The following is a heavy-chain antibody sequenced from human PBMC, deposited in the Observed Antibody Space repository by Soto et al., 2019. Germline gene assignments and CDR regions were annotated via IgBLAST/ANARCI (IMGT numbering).Heavy chain of an antibody. CDR2: TYHSGTT. D-gene: IGHD6-13*01. CDR1: GDSINNSHW. J-gene: IGHJ5*02. CDR3: AREVNSSPARGPNWFDP. Sequence: QVQLQESGPGLVQPSGTLSLTCAVSGDSINNSHWWSWVRQTPGKGLEWIGETYHSGTTNYNPSLKTRVTISIDKSKNQFSLEMNSVTAADPAVYYCAREVNSSPARGPNWFDPWGQGTLVTVSS. V-gene: IGHV4-4*02.